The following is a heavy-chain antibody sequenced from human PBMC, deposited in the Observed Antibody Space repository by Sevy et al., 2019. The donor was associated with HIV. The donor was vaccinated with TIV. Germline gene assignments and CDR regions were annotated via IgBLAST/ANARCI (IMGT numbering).Heavy chain of an antibody. CDR2: IYPGDSDT. J-gene: IGHJ6*02. D-gene: IGHD5-12*01. CDR1: GYSFTSYW. Sequence: GESLKISCKGSGYSFTSYWIGWVRQMPGKGLEWMGIIYPGDSDTRYSPSFQGQVTISPAKSISTAYLQWSSLKASDTAMYYCASTERYSGYDLHYGMDVWGQGTTVTVSS. CDR3: ASTERYSGYDLHYGMDV. V-gene: IGHV5-51*01.